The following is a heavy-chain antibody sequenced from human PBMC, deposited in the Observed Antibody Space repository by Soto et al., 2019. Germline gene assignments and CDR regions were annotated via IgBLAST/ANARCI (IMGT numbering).Heavy chain of an antibody. Sequence: QVQLVQSGAEVKKPGSSVKVSCKASGGTFSSYTISWVRQAPGQGLEWMGRIIPILGIANYAQKFQGRVTITADKSTSTAYMELSSLRSEDTAVYYCARGTNSGSSMSFDYWGQGTLVTVYS. D-gene: IGHD1-26*01. V-gene: IGHV1-69*02. CDR2: IIPILGIA. CDR3: ARGTNSGSSMSFDY. J-gene: IGHJ4*02. CDR1: GGTFSSYT.